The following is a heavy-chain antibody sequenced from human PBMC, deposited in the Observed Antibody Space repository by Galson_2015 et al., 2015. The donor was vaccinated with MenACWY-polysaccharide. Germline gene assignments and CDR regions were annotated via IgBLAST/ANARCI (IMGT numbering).Heavy chain of an antibody. Sequence: SVKVSCKAPGYTFIRNAMHWVRQAPGQALEWMGWITTASGNTRYSQNFQGRVTITRGTSASTAYMELSSLGSEDTAVYYCAREASSGGGVFEIWGQGTMVTVSS. CDR3: AREASSGGGVFEI. V-gene: IGHV1-3*04. CDR1: GYTFIRNA. CDR2: ITTASGNT. J-gene: IGHJ3*02. D-gene: IGHD6-19*01.